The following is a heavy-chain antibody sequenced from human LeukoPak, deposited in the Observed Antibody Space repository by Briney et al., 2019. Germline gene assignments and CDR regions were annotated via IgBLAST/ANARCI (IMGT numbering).Heavy chain of an antibody. CDR2: IIPILGIA. J-gene: IGHJ4*02. CDR1: GGTFSSYA. D-gene: IGHD2-15*01. CDR3: ASHNVEILCSGGSCYSEGYFDY. Sequence: SVKVSCKASGGTFSSYAISWVRQAPGQGLEWMGRIIPILGIANYAQKFQGRVTITADKSTSTAYMELSSLRSEDTAVYYCASHNVEILCSGGSCYSEGYFDYWGQGTLVTVSS. V-gene: IGHV1-69*04.